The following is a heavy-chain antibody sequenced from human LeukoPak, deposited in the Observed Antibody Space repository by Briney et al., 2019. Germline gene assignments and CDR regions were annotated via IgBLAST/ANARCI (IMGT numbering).Heavy chain of an antibody. CDR1: GGSISSYY. V-gene: IGHV4-59*01. Sequence: PSETLSLTCTVSGGSISSYYWSWVRLPPGQGLEWIGYVYYTGNTNYNPSLRSRVTMSVDTSKNQFSLKLTSVTAADTAVYYCVRGGYDWSGYFYYMDLWGKGTTVTVSS. D-gene: IGHD5-12*01. J-gene: IGHJ6*03. CDR2: VYYTGNT. CDR3: VRGGYDWSGYFYYMDL.